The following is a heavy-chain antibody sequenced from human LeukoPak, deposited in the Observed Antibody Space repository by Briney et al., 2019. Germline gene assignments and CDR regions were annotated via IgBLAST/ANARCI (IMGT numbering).Heavy chain of an antibody. J-gene: IGHJ5*02. V-gene: IGHV1-24*01. CDR1: GYTLTELS. Sequence: ASVKVSCKVSGYTLTELSMHWVRQAPGKGLEWMGGFDPEDGETIYAQKFQGRVTITRNTSISTAYMELSSLRSEDTAVYYCARSSSWYGRGMNWFDPWGQGTLVTVSS. D-gene: IGHD6-13*01. CDR2: FDPEDGET. CDR3: ARSSSWYGRGMNWFDP.